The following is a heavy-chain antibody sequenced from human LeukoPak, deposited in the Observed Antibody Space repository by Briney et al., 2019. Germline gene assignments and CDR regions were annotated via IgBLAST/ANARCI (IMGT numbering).Heavy chain of an antibody. D-gene: IGHD3-10*01. CDR1: GFTFSSYG. CDR2: IRYDGSNK. J-gene: IGHJ5*02. Sequence: GGSLRLSCAASGFTFSSYGMHWVRQAPGKGLEWVTFIRYDGSNKYYADSVKGRFTISRDISKNTLYLQMNSLRAEDTAVYYCARARKSGGITMIRGVKDRGWFDPWGQGTLDTVSS. CDR3: ARARKSGGITMIRGVKDRGWFDP. V-gene: IGHV3-30*02.